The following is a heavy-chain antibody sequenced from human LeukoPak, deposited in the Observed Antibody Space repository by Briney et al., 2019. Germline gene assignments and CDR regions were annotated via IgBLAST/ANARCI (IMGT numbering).Heavy chain of an antibody. V-gene: IGHV1-8*01. Sequence: ASVKVSCKTSGYTFASYDINWVRQATGQGLEWMGWMNPNSGNTGYAQKFQGRVTMTTNTSISTAYMELSSLSSDDTAVYYCARAEYDSGAYRFDSWGQGTLVAVSS. CDR2: MNPNSGNT. J-gene: IGHJ5*01. D-gene: IGHD3-22*01. CDR3: ARAEYDSGAYRFDS. CDR1: GYTFASYD.